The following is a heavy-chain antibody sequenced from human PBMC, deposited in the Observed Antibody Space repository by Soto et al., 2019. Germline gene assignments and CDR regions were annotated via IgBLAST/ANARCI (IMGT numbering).Heavy chain of an antibody. D-gene: IGHD3-10*01. CDR1: GGSISGYY. Sequence: QVQLRESGPGLVKPSETLSLTCTVSGGSISGYYWSWIRHPPGRGLEWIGYIYYSGSPKYNPSLKSRVTISVHTSKNQFSLKLSSVTAADTAVYYCARTLLWFGEYIDYWGQGTLVTVSS. CDR3: ARTLLWFGEYIDY. CDR2: IYYSGSP. J-gene: IGHJ4*02. V-gene: IGHV4-59*01.